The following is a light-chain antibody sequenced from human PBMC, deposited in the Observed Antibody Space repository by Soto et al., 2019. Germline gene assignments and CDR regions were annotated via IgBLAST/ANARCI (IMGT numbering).Light chain of an antibody. V-gene: IGLV2-14*01. CDR2: EVS. Sequence: QSALTQPASVSGSPGQSITISCTGTSSDVGGYNYVSWYQQHPGKAPKLMIYEVSSRPSGVSDRFSGSKSGNTASLTISGLQAEDEADYYCSSFTSSNTLYVFGTGTKVTVL. J-gene: IGLJ1*01. CDR3: SSFTSSNTLYV. CDR1: SSDVGGYNY.